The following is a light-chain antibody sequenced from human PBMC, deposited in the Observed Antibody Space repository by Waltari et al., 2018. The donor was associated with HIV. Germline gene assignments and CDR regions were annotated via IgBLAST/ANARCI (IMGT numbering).Light chain of an antibody. V-gene: IGLV2-23*02. J-gene: IGLJ2*01. Sequence: QSALTQPASVSGSPGQSITISCPGTSSDVGSYTLLSWYQQHQGKAPKLMIYEVSKRPSGVSNRFSGSKSGNTASLTISGLQAEDEADYYCCSYAGSSTLVFGGGTKLTVL. CDR3: CSYAGSSTLV. CDR1: SSDVGSYTL. CDR2: EVS.